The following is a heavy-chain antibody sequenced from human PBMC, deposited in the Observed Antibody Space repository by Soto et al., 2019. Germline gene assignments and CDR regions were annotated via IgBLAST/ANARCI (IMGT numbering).Heavy chain of an antibody. Sequence: PSETLSLTCTVSGGSINHYYWTWIRQPPGKGLEWIGNIHYSGSTYYDSSLQSRVTISIDTSKNQFSLKLSSVTATDTAVYYCASQHYYDSSGYYVVYWGQGTLVTVSS. D-gene: IGHD3-22*01. CDR2: IHYSGST. J-gene: IGHJ4*02. CDR3: ASQHYYDSSGYYVVY. CDR1: GGSINHYY. V-gene: IGHV4-59*04.